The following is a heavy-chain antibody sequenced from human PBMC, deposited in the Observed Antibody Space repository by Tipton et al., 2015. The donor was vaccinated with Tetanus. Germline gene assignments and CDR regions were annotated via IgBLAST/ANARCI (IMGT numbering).Heavy chain of an antibody. Sequence: SLRLSCAASGFTFSGSSMSWVRQAPGKGLEWVSSIRASDGSTYYADSGKGRFTISRDNSKNPLYLQLNSLRVEDTAIYYCAKLVTSWGQGTLVTVSS. CDR2: IRASDGST. CDR1: GFTFSGSS. CDR3: AKLVTS. V-gene: IGHV3-23*01. D-gene: IGHD2-8*02. J-gene: IGHJ5*02.